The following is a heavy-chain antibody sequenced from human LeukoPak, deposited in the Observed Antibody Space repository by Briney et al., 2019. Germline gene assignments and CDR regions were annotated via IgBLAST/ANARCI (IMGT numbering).Heavy chain of an antibody. CDR3: AKVGYSSSWNYYYYGMDV. Sequence: GGSLRLSCAASGFTFSDYGIHWVRQAPGKGLEWVAVILYDGSNKYYADSVKGRFTISRDDSKNTLYLQMNSLRAEDMAVYYCAKVGYSSSWNYYYYGMDVWGQGTTVTVSS. D-gene: IGHD6-13*01. J-gene: IGHJ6*02. CDR2: ILYDGSNK. V-gene: IGHV3-30*18. CDR1: GFTFSDYG.